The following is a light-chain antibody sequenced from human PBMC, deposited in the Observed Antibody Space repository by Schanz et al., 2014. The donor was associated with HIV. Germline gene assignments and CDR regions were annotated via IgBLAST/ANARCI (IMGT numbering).Light chain of an antibody. CDR3: QQYGTSLIT. V-gene: IGKV3-20*01. CDR1: QRLSSSY. CDR2: ATS. J-gene: IGKJ5*01. Sequence: EIVLTQSPGSLSLSPGGRATLSCGASQRLSSSYLAWYQQKRDQPPRLVIYATSTRAAGIPDRFSGTGSGTDFTLTISRLEPEDFAVYYCQQYGTSLITFGQGTRLEI.